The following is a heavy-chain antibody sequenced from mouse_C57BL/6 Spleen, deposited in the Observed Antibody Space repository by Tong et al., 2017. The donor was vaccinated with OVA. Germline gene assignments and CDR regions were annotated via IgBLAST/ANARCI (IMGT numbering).Heavy chain of an antibody. J-gene: IGHJ3*01. V-gene: IGHV10-1*01. CDR2: IRSKSSNYAT. Sequence: EVQLQESGGGLVQPKGSLKLSCAASGFSFNTYAMNWVRQAPGKGLEWVARIRSKSSNYATYYADSVKDRFTISRDDSESMLYLQMNNLKTEDTAMYYCVRRSYGNYVFAYWGQGTLVTVSA. D-gene: IGHD2-1*01. CDR3: VRRSYGNYVFAY. CDR1: GFSFNTYA.